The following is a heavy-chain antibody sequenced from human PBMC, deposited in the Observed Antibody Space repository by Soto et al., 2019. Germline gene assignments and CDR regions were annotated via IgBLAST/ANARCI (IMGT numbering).Heavy chain of an antibody. CDR1: GGTFSSSA. CDR2: IIPLFRTP. CDR3: ARDNDRLQLGGNYYYILDV. V-gene: IGHV1-69*12. D-gene: IGHD4-4*01. Sequence: QVQLVQSGAEMKEPGSSVKVSCKTSGGTFSSSAISWLRQAPGQGLEWMGGIIPLFRTPDYAQKFQGRVTIAEDESTSKAYMELRSLRSEDTAVYYCARDNDRLQLGGNYYYILDVWGQGTTITVSS. J-gene: IGHJ6*02.